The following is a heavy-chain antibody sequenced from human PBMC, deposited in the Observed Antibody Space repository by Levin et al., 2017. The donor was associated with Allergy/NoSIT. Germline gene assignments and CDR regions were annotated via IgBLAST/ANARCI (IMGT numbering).Heavy chain of an antibody. CDR1: GGTFSSYA. CDR3: ARVRGGSDYAHYYYYMDV. J-gene: IGHJ6*03. Sequence: SVKVSCKASGGTFSSYAISWVRQAPGQGLEWMGGIIPIFGTANYAQKFQGRVTITADESTSTAYMELSSLRSEDTAVYYCARVRGGSDYAHYYYYMDVWGKGTTVTVSS. V-gene: IGHV1-69*13. D-gene: IGHD3-16*01. CDR2: IIPIFGTA.